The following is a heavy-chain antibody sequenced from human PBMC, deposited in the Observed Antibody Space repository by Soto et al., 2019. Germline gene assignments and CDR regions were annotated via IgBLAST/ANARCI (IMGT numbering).Heavy chain of an antibody. CDR1: GGTFSSYA. CDR2: IIPIFGTA. Sequence: QVQLVQSGAAVKKPGSSVKVSCKASGGTFSSYAISWVRQAPGQGLEWMGGIIPIFGTANYAQKFQGRVTITADESTSTAYMELSSLRSEDTAVYYCARGGSYGDYVGSPFDYWGQGTLVTVSS. D-gene: IGHD4-17*01. CDR3: ARGGSYGDYVGSPFDY. V-gene: IGHV1-69*12. J-gene: IGHJ4*02.